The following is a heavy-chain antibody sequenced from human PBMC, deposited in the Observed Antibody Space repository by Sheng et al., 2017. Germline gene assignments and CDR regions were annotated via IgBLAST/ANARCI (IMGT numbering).Heavy chain of an antibody. J-gene: IGHJ6*03. CDR2: IRYDGSNK. Sequence: QVQLVESGGGVVQPGGSLRLSCAASGFTFSSYGMHWVRQAPGKGLEWVAFIRYDGSNKYYADSVKGRFTISRDNSKNTLYLQMNSLRAEDTAVYYCAKEPNKEPLWFDYYYYMDVWGKGTTVTVSS. V-gene: IGHV3-30*02. D-gene: IGHD3-10*01. CDR3: AKEPNKEPLWFDYYYYMDV. CDR1: GFTFSSYG.